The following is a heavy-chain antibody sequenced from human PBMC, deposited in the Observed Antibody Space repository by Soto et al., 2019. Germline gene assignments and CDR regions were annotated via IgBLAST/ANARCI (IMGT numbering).Heavy chain of an antibody. CDR3: ATPPVGDYVRWYFQH. J-gene: IGHJ1*01. V-gene: IGHV4-34*01. Sequence: QVQLQQWGAGLLKPSETLSLTCAVYGGSFSGYYWSWIRQPPGKGLEWIGEINHSGSTNYNPSLKSRVTISVDTSKNQFSLKLSSVTAADTAVYYCATPPVGDYVRWYFQHWGQGTLVTVSS. D-gene: IGHD4-17*01. CDR2: INHSGST. CDR1: GGSFSGYY.